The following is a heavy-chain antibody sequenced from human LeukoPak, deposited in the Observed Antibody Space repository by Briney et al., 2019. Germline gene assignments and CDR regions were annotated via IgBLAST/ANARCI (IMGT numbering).Heavy chain of an antibody. D-gene: IGHD5-18*01. CDR2: VSSGFHA. CDR1: GFTLGSHD. J-gene: IGHJ4*02. Sequence: GGSLRLSCTASGFTLGSHDMHWVRQIPGQGLEWVAAVSSGFHAFFADSVQGRFTVSREDARNSLYLQMNSLRAGDTAVYYCVREARGYHYTYFDYWVQGTLVTVSS. V-gene: IGHV3-13*01. CDR3: VREARGYHYTYFDY.